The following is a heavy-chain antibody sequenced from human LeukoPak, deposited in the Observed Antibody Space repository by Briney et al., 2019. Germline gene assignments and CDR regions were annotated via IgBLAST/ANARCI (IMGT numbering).Heavy chain of an antibody. CDR3: ARGEDYYGSGSSKGGVDY. Sequence: ASVKVSCKASGYTFTGYYMHWVRQAPGQGLEWMGWINPNSGGTNYAQKFQGRVTMTRDTSISTAYMELSRLRSDDTAVYYCARGEDYYGSGSSKGGVDYWGQGTLVTVSS. D-gene: IGHD3-10*01. CDR2: INPNSGGT. V-gene: IGHV1-2*02. J-gene: IGHJ4*02. CDR1: GYTFTGYY.